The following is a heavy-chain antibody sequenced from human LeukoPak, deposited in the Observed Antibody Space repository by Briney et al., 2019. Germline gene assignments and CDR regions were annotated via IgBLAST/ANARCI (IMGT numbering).Heavy chain of an antibody. D-gene: IGHD1-1*01. CDR3: ARGLERNRFFDY. Sequence: PGGSLRLSCAASGFTFSSYGMHWVRQAPGKGLEWVAFIRYDGSNKYYADSVKGRFTISRDNSKNTLYLQMNSLRAEDTAVYYCARGLERNRFFDYWGQGTLVTVSS. CDR2: IRYDGSNK. J-gene: IGHJ4*02. V-gene: IGHV3-30*02. CDR1: GFTFSSYG.